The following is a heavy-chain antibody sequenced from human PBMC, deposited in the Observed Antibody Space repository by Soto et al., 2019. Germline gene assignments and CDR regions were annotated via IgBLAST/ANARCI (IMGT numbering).Heavy chain of an antibody. CDR3: ARSGDFWSGYYFDY. J-gene: IGHJ4*02. V-gene: IGHV4-30-2*02. CDR2: IYHSGST. CDR1: GGSISSGGYS. D-gene: IGHD3-3*01. Sequence: SETLSLTCTVSGGSISSGGYSWSWIRQPPGKGLEWIGYIYHSGSTYYNPSLKSRVTISVDRSKNQFSLKLSSVTAADTAVYYCARSGDFWSGYYFDYWGQGTLVTVSS.